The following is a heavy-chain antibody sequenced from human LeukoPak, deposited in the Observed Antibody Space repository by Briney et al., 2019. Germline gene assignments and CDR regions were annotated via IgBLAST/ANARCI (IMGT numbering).Heavy chain of an antibody. J-gene: IGHJ3*02. CDR3: ATSVDTAMADAFDI. D-gene: IGHD5-18*01. CDR2: INHSGST. V-gene: IGHV4-34*01. CDR1: GGSFSGYY. Sequence: SETLSLTCAVYGGSFSGYYWSWIRQPPGKGLEWIGEINHSGSTNYNLSLKSRVTISVDTSKNQFSLKLSSVTAADTAVYYCATSVDTAMADAFDIWGQGTMVTVSS.